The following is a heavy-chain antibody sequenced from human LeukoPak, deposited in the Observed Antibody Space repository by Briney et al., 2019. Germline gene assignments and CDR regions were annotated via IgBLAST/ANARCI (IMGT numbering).Heavy chain of an antibody. CDR1: GFTFSSYG. CDR3: AKSTLWFGELRRLDY. CDR2: ISGSGGST. V-gene: IGHV3-23*01. Sequence: PGGSLRLSCAASGFTFSSYGMSWVRQAPGKGLEWVSAISGSGGSTYYAGSVKGRFTISRDNSKNTLYLQMNSLRAEDTAVYYCAKSTLWFGELRRLDYWGQGTLVTVSS. D-gene: IGHD3-10*01. J-gene: IGHJ4*02.